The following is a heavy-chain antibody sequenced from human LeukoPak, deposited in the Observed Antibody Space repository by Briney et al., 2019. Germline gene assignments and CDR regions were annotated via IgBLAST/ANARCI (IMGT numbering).Heavy chain of an antibody. V-gene: IGHV4-39*01. D-gene: IGHD6-19*01. Sequence: PSETLSLTCTVPGGSISSSSYYWGWIRQPPGKGLERIGSIYYSGSTYYNPSLKSRVTISVDTSKNQFSLKLSSVTAADTAVYYCARQGEQWLDYFDYWGQGTLVTVSS. CDR1: GGSISSSSYY. J-gene: IGHJ4*02. CDR2: IYYSGST. CDR3: ARQGEQWLDYFDY.